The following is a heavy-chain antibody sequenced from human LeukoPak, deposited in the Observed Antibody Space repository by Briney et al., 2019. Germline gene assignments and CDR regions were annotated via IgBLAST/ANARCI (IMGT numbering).Heavy chain of an antibody. J-gene: IGHJ4*02. CDR2: IWHDGSNQ. CDR1: GFIFRSNG. CDR3: ARDGSDCDLDY. D-gene: IGHD2-21*02. V-gene: IGHV3-33*01. Sequence: GGSLRLSCVASGFIFRSNGMHWVRQAPRKGQERVAVIWHDGSNQYYADSVKGRFTISRDNSKNTLYLQMNSLRAEDTAVYYCARDGSDCDLDYWGQGTLVTVSS.